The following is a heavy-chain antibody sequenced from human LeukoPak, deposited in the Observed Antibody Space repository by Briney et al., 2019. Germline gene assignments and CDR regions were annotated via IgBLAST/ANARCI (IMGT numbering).Heavy chain of an antibody. CDR2: IYYSGST. V-gene: IGHV4-59*01. Sequence: SETLSLTCTVSGGSISSYYWGWIRQPPGKGLEWIGYIYYSGSTNYNPSLKSRVTISVDTSKNQFSLKLSSVTAADTAVYYCARGLVYGSGSYLSGWGQGTLVTVSS. CDR3: ARGLVYGSGSYLSG. D-gene: IGHD3-10*01. CDR1: GGSISSYY. J-gene: IGHJ4*02.